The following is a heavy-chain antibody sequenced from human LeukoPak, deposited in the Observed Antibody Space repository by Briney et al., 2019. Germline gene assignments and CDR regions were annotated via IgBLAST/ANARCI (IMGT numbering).Heavy chain of an antibody. CDR2: INPNSGGT. CDR1: GYTFTGYY. J-gene: IGHJ4*02. Sequence: ASVKVSCKASGYTFTGYYMHWVRQAPGQGLEWMGWINPNSGGTNYAQKFQGRVTMTKNSSISIAYMELSSLRSEDTAVYYCARGEDYFDSWGQGTLVTVSS. D-gene: IGHD1-26*01. CDR3: ARGEDYFDS. V-gene: IGHV1-2*02.